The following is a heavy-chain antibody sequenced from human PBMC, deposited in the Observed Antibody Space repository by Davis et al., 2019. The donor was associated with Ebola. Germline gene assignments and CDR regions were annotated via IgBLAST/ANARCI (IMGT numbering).Heavy chain of an antibody. CDR3: ARDMKEFVSGSTDGWFDR. CDR1: GGSINTYY. Sequence: SETLSLTCTVSGGSINTYYWSWIRQSPEKGLEWIGYIYNTRFSVYNPSLRSRVSMSVDPSKSQVSLSLSSVTAAATAIYYGARDMKEFVSGSTDGWFDRWGHGILVTVSS. V-gene: IGHV4-59*01. D-gene: IGHD3-16*01. J-gene: IGHJ5*02. CDR2: IYNTRFS.